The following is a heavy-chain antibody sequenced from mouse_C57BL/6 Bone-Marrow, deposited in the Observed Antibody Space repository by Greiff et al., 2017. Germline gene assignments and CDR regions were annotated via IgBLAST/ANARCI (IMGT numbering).Heavy chain of an antibody. D-gene: IGHD1-1*01. V-gene: IGHV1-12*01. J-gene: IGHJ3*01. CDR1: GYTFTSYN. Sequence: LQQSGAELVRPGASVKMSCKASGYTFTSYNMHWVKQTPRQGLEWIGAIYPGNGDTSYNQKFKGKATLPVDKSSSTAYMQLSSLTSEDSAVYFCARTLTYYGSSRGDLAYGGQGALVTVAA. CDR2: IYPGNGDT. CDR3: ARTLTYYGSSRGDLAY.